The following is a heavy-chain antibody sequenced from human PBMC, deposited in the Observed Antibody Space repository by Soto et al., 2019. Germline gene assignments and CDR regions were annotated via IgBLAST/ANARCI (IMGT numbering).Heavy chain of an antibody. CDR3: AKKCHCGSGTYLYYFDY. D-gene: IGHD3-10*01. CDR1: GFTFSSYG. CDR2: IWYDGSNK. V-gene: IGHV3-33*06. J-gene: IGHJ4*02. Sequence: GGSLRLSCAASGFTFSSYGMHWVRQAPGKGLEWVAVIWYDGSNKYYADSVKGRFTISRDNSKNTLYLQMNSLRAEDTALYYCAKKCHCGSGTYLYYFDYWGQGIQVTVSS.